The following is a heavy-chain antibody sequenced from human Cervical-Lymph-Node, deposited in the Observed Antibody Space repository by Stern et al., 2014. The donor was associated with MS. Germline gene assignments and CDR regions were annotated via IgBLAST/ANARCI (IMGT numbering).Heavy chain of an antibody. D-gene: IGHD5-24*01. V-gene: IGHV1-46*01. CDR3: ARDQGRGYFDY. J-gene: IGHJ4*02. CDR1: GYTFTSYY. Sequence: QVQLVQSGAEVKKPGASVKVSCKASGYTFTSYYMHWVRQAPGQGLEWMGIINPSGGSTRCAQKFQGRVAMTRDTSTSTVYMELSSLRSEDTAVYYCARDQGRGYFDYWGQGTLVTVSS. CDR2: INPSGGST.